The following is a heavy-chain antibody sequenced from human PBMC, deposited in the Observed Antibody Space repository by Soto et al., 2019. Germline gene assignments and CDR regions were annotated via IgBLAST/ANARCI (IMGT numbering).Heavy chain of an antibody. CDR2: IYPGDSDT. J-gene: IGHJ6*02. CDR3: AKTAAGGKNYYGMDV. Sequence: PGESLKISCKASGYSFTSYWIGWARQMPGKGLEWMGIIYPGDSDTRYSPSFQGQVTISADKSISTAYLQWSSLKASDTAMYYCAKTAAGGKNYYGMDVWGQGTTVTVSS. V-gene: IGHV5-51*01. CDR1: GYSFTSYW. D-gene: IGHD6-13*01.